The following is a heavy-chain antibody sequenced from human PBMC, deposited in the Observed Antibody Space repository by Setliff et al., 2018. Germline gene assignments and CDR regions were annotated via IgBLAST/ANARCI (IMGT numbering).Heavy chain of an antibody. CDR2: INTNTGNP. CDR1: GYTFTTYA. CDR3: ARASRFGTIRYRGDYYMDV. J-gene: IGHJ6*03. D-gene: IGHD3-10*01. V-gene: IGHV7-4-1*02. Sequence: ASVKVSCKASGYTFTTYAITWMRQAPGQGLEYMGWINTNTGNPSYAQGFTGRFVFSLDTSVSTAYLQISSLKAEDTAVYYCARASRFGTIRYRGDYYMDVWGKGTTVTVSS.